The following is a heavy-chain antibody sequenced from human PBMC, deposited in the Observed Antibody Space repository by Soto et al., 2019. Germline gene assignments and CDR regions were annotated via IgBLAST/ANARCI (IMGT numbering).Heavy chain of an antibody. CDR1: GFTFSSYA. J-gene: IGHJ4*02. D-gene: IGHD3-16*01. V-gene: IGHV3-23*01. Sequence: EVQLLESGGGLVQPGGSLRLSCAASGFTFSSYAMSWVRQAPGKGLAWVSGISVSGGSTYYADSVKGRFTISRDNSKNTLYMQMNSLRALDTAVYYCASNTRYDPPDYWGQGTLVTVSS. CDR3: ASNTRYDPPDY. CDR2: ISVSGGST.